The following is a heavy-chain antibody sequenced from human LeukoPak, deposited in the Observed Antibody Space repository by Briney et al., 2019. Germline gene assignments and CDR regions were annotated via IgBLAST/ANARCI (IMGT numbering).Heavy chain of an antibody. Sequence: GGSLRLSCAASGFTFSSYAMSWVRQAPGKGLEWVSAISGSGGSTYYADSVKGRFTISRDNSKNTLYLQMNSLRAEDTAVYYCARGGYSRKYSDYWGQGTLVTVSS. CDR2: ISGSGGST. CDR1: GFTFSSYA. D-gene: IGHD6-13*01. CDR3: ARGGYSRKYSDY. J-gene: IGHJ4*02. V-gene: IGHV3-23*01.